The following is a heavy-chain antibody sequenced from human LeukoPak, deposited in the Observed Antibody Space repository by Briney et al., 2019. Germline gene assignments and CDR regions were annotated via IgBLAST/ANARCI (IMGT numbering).Heavy chain of an antibody. J-gene: IGHJ4*02. D-gene: IGHD3-3*01. CDR3: ARGLHDFWSGYYPLFDY. CDR2: INPNSGGT. Sequence: ASVKVSCEASGYTFTGYYMHWVRQTPGQGLEWMGWINPNSGGTNYAQKFQGRVTMTRDTSISTAYMELSRLRSDDTAVYYCARGLHDFWSGYYPLFDYWGQGTLVTVSS. V-gene: IGHV1-2*02. CDR1: GYTFTGYY.